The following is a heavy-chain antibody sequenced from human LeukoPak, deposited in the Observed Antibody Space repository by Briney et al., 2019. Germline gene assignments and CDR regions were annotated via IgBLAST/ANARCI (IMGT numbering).Heavy chain of an antibody. Sequence: ASVKVSCKASGYTFTSYAMNWVRQAPGQGLEWMGWINTNTGNPTYAQGFTRRFVFSLDTSVSTAYLQISSLKAEDTAVYYCAREVRRDGYPYYFDYWGQGTLVTVSS. CDR2: INTNTGNP. J-gene: IGHJ4*02. CDR3: AREVRRDGYPYYFDY. CDR1: GYTFTSYA. V-gene: IGHV7-4-1*02. D-gene: IGHD5-24*01.